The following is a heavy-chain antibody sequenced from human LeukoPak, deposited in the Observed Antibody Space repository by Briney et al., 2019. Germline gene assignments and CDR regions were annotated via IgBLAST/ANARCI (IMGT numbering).Heavy chain of an antibody. D-gene: IGHD1-1*01. CDR1: GYTFTSYY. CDR3: AVLQGSSGTRYYFDY. V-gene: IGHV1-46*01. Sequence: ASVKVSCKASGYTFTSYYMHWVRQAPGQGLEWMGTINPSGGSTSYAQKFQGRVTMTRDTSTSTVYMELSSLRSEDTAVYYCAVLQGSSGTRYYFDYWGQGTLVTVSS. J-gene: IGHJ4*02. CDR2: INPSGGST.